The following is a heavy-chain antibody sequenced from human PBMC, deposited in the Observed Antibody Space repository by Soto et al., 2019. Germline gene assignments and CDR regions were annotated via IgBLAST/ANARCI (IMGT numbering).Heavy chain of an antibody. CDR1: GFTFSSYA. J-gene: IGHJ4*02. CDR3: ARDTYGDNGQVLDY. D-gene: IGHD4-17*01. CDR2: ISGGGGSPT. Sequence: GGSLRLSCAASGFTFSSYAMTWVRQAPGKGLEWVSTISGGGGSPTYHAASVKGRFTISRDNAKNSVYLQMNSLRAEDTALYYCARDTYGDNGQVLDYWGQGTLVTVSS. V-gene: IGHV3-23*01.